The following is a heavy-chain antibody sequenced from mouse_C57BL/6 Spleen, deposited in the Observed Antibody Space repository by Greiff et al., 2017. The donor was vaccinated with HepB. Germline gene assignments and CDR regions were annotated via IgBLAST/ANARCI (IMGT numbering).Heavy chain of an antibody. Sequence: EVQLVESGPGLVKPSQSLSLTCSVTGYSIPSGYYWNWIRQFPGNKLEWMGYISYDGSNNYNPSLKNRISITRDTSKNQFFLKLNSVTTEDTATYYCARDGGYWGQGTTLTVSS. V-gene: IGHV3-6*01. CDR1: GYSIPSGYY. CDR3: ARDGGY. CDR2: ISYDGSN. J-gene: IGHJ2*01.